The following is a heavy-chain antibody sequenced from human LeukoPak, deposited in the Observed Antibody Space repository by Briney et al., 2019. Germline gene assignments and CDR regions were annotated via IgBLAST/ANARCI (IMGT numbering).Heavy chain of an antibody. V-gene: IGHV4-39*01. CDR3: ARQPPFVLRYFDWLPFEDY. CDR1: GGSISSSSYY. Sequence: SETLPLTCTVSGGSISSSSYYWGWIRQPPGKGLEWIGSIYYSGSTYYNPSLKSRVTISVDTSKNQFSLKLSSVTAADTAVYYCARQPPFVLRYFDWLPFEDYWGQGTLVTVSS. J-gene: IGHJ4*02. CDR2: IYYSGST. D-gene: IGHD3-9*01.